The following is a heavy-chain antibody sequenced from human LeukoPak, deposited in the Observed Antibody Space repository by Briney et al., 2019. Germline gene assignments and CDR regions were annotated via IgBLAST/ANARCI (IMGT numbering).Heavy chain of an antibody. V-gene: IGHV3-9*01. D-gene: IGHD3-22*01. J-gene: IGHJ3*02. CDR3: AREYDSSGYPLSAFDI. Sequence: PGRPLRLSCAASGFNFDDYAMHWVRQAPGKGLEWVSGISWNSGNIAYADSVKGRFTISRDNAKNSLYLQMNSLRAEDTAVYYCAREYDSSGYPLSAFDIWGQGTMVTVSS. CDR2: ISWNSGNI. CDR1: GFNFDDYA.